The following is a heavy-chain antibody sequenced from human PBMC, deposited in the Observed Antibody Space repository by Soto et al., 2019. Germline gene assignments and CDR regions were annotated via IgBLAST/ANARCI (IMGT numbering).Heavy chain of an antibody. CDR3: ARDRRTGTTHPYYGMDV. D-gene: IGHD1-7*01. V-gene: IGHV4-61*01. CDR1: GGSVTSGSYY. Sequence: SETLSLTCTVSGGSVTSGSYYWGWIRQPPEKGLERIGYIYYRGSTSYNPSLKSRVTISLDTSKSQFSLELTSVTAADTAVYFCARDRRTGTTHPYYGMDVWGQGTTVTVSS. J-gene: IGHJ6*02. CDR2: IYYRGST.